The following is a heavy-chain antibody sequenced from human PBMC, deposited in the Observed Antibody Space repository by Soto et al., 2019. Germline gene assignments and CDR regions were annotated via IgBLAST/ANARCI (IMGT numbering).Heavy chain of an antibody. CDR1: GGSISSYY. D-gene: IGHD6-13*01. J-gene: IGHJ4*02. V-gene: IGHV4-59*01. CDR2: IYYSGST. CDR3: AREPRTAAGLYFDY. Sequence: SETLSLTCTVSGGSISSYYWSWIRQPPGKGLEWIGYIYYSGSTNYNPSLKSRVTISVATSKNQFSLKLSSVTAADTAVYYCAREPRTAAGLYFDYWGQGTLVTVSS.